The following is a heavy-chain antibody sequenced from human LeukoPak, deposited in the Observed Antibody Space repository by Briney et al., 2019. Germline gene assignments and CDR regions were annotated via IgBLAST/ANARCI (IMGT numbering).Heavy chain of an antibody. CDR3: ARGYQRPDY. D-gene: IGHD2-2*01. V-gene: IGHV3-21*01. J-gene: IGHJ4*02. Sequence: PGGSLRLSCAASGLTFNTYTMNWVRQAPGKGLEWVSSISSSSNNINYADSVKGRFTISRDNAMNSVHLQMNSLRVEDTAVYYCARGYQRPDYWGQGTLITVSS. CDR1: GLTFNTYT. CDR2: ISSSSNNI.